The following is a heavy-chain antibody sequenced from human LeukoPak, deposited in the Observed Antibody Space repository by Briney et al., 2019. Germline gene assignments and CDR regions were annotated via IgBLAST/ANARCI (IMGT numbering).Heavy chain of an antibody. V-gene: IGHV3-7*01. CDR3: ARDPVEWELLLDY. J-gene: IGHJ4*02. D-gene: IGHD1-26*01. CDR1: GFTFSSYA. CDR2: MNIDGSER. Sequence: HPGGSLRLSCAASGFTFSSYAMHWVRQAPGKRPEWVANMNIDGSERYYADSVKGRFTISRDNARNSVFLQMSGLRVEDTAVYYCARDPVEWELLLDYWGQGTLVTVSS.